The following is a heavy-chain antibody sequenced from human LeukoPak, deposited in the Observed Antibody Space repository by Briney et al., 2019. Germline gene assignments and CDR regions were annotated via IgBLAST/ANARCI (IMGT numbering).Heavy chain of an antibody. J-gene: IGHJ4*02. CDR1: GFTFSTYS. CDR3: ARAPLHLAMYHYFDY. Sequence: GESLRLSCAASGFTFSTYSMNWVRQAPGKGLEWVSYISTSSSYIHYADSVNGRFTISRDNAKRSLFLQMNSLRAEDTAVYYCARAPLHLAMYHYFDYWGQGTLVTVSS. D-gene: IGHD2-2*01. CDR2: ISTSSSYI. V-gene: IGHV3-21*01.